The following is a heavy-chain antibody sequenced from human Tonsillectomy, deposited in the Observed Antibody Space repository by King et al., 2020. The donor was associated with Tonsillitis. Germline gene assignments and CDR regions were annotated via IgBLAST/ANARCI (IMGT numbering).Heavy chain of an antibody. CDR3: ARVRLWTFDF. Sequence: VQLVESGGDLVQPGGSLRLSCAASGFNVDGHYMSWVRQAPGKGLEWVSIIYFAGATYYADSVQGRFTISRDNSKNTLFLQMNSLRAEDTAVYYCARVRLWTFDFWGQGALVTVSS. CDR2: IYFAGAT. D-gene: IGHD3/OR15-3a*01. CDR1: GFNVDGHY. J-gene: IGHJ4*02. V-gene: IGHV3-66*01.